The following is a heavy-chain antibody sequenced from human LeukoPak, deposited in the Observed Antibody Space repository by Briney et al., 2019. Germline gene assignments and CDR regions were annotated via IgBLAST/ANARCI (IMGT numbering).Heavy chain of an antibody. CDR3: ARDGPAAGLYFDY. D-gene: IGHD6-13*01. V-gene: IGHV3-53*01. Sequence: GGSLRLSCAASGFTVSNNYMSWVRQAPGKGLEWVSVIYSGGGTFYSDSVKGRFTISRDYSKNTLYLQMNSLRADDTAVYYCARDGPAAGLYFDYWGQGILVTVSS. J-gene: IGHJ4*02. CDR2: IYSGGGT. CDR1: GFTVSNNY.